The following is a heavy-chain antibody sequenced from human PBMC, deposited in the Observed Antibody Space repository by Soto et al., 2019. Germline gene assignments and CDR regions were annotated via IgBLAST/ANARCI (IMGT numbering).Heavy chain of an antibody. J-gene: IGHJ5*02. CDR1: GGSISSYY. V-gene: IGHV4-59*01. D-gene: IGHD3-10*01. CDR2: IYYSGST. CDR3: AGVAFPRPRTGWFDP. Sequence: SETLSLTCTVSGGSISSYYWSWIRQPPGKGLEWIGYIYYSGSTNYNPSLKSRVTISVDTSKNQFSLKLSSVTAADTAVYYCAGVAFPRPRTGWFDPWGQGTLVTVAS.